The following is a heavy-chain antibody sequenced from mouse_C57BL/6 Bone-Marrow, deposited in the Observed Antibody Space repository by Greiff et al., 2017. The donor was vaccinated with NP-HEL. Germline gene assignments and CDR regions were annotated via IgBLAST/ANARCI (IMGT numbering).Heavy chain of an antibody. D-gene: IGHD2-4*01. Sequence: VQLKESGPGLVQPSQSLSITCTVSGFSLTSYGVHWVRQSPGKGLEWLGVIWSGGSTDYNAAFISRLSISKDNSKSQVFFKMNSLQADDTAIYYCARRGDYDYPYWAMDYWGQGTSVTVSS. CDR3: ARRGDYDYPYWAMDY. CDR2: IWSGGST. J-gene: IGHJ4*01. CDR1: GFSLTSYG. V-gene: IGHV2-2*01.